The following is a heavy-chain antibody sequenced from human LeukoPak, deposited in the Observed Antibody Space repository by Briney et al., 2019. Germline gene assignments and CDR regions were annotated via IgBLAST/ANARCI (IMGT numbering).Heavy chain of an antibody. Sequence: PSETLSLTCTVSGGSISSYYWSWIRQPPGKGLEWIGYIYYSGSTNYNPSLKSRASISVDTSKNQFSLKLGSVTAADTAVYYCARRMPAGTVDYWGQGTLVTVSS. CDR1: GGSISSYY. J-gene: IGHJ4*02. V-gene: IGHV4-59*01. CDR3: ARRMPAGTVDY. D-gene: IGHD6-19*01. CDR2: IYYSGST.